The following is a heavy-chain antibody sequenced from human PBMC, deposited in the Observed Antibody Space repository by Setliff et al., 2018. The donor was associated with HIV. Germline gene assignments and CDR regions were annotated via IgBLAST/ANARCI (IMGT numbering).Heavy chain of an antibody. CDR1: DSGTYY. CDR2: VSSRGDT. CDR3: ARAAAGNTGPFDL. Sequence: ETLSLTCTVSDSGTYYWSWIRQPAGKGLEWIGRVSSRGDTNYNPSLKSRVTMSVDTSKNQFSLKLTSVTASDTAVYYCARAAAGNTGPFDLWGQGSPVTVSA. D-gene: IGHD4-17*01. V-gene: IGHV4-4*07. J-gene: IGHJ4*02.